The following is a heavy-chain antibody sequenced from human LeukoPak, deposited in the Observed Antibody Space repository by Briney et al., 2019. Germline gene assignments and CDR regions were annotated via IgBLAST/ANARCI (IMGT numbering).Heavy chain of an antibody. CDR1: GYTFTSYD. CDR3: ARGIIRSGPYNWFDP. D-gene: IGHD6-19*01. V-gene: IGHV1-8*01. Sequence: ASVKVSFKSAGYTFTSYDINWVRQATGQGLEWMGWMNAKSGNNGYAQKFQGRVTMTRNSSISPDYLELSRLRSEDTAVYYCARGIIRSGPYNWFDPWGQGTMVTVSS. J-gene: IGHJ5*02. CDR2: MNAKSGNN.